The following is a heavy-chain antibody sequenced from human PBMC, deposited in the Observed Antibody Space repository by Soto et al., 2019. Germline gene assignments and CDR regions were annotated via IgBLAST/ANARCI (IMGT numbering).Heavy chain of an antibody. V-gene: IGHV1-46*01. J-gene: IGHJ6*02. CDR1: GYTFISYY. CDR2: INPNTGSA. CDR3: GRDPNFSLTFHYYGMDV. Sequence: QVQLVQSGAELKEPGASVKVSCRASGYTFISYYIHWVRQAPGQGLEWMGIINPNTGSASYAQNFQGRVAVTMDTSTSTVYLELSSLGSEDTAVYYCGRDPNFSLTFHYYGMDVWGQGTSVTVS. D-gene: IGHD3-3*02.